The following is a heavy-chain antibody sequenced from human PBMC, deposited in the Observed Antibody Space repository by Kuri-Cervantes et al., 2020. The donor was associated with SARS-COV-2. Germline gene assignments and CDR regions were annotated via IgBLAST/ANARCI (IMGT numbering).Heavy chain of an antibody. CDR1: GFIFSAYS. J-gene: IGHJ4*02. CDR3: ARVGPYYDSSGYYLDY. Sequence: SLKISCSASGFIFSAYSIHWVRQAPGKGLEYVSAITGDGGRTYYADSVKGRFTVSRDNSKNTLYLQMSSLRAEDTAVYYCARVGPYYDSSGYYLDYWGQGTLVTVSS. D-gene: IGHD3-22*01. V-gene: IGHV3-64D*09. CDR2: ITGDGGRT.